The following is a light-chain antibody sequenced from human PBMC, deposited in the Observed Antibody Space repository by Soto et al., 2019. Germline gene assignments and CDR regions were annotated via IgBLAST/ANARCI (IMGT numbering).Light chain of an antibody. CDR3: QQYNSYSPWT. J-gene: IGKJ1*01. Sequence: DIQMTQSPSTLSASVGDRVTITCRASQSISSWLAWYQQKPGNAPKLLIYKASSLESGVPSRSSGRGSGTEFNLTISSLQHDDFATYYCQQYNSYSPWTFGQGTKVEIK. CDR2: KAS. CDR1: QSISSW. V-gene: IGKV1-5*03.